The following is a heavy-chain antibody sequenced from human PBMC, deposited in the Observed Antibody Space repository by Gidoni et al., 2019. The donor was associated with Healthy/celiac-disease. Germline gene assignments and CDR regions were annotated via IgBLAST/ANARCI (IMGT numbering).Heavy chain of an antibody. CDR2: IFSNDEK. J-gene: IGHJ4*02. CDR1: GFSLSNARMG. CDR3: AWMLEWEPHGPFDY. V-gene: IGHV2-26*01. D-gene: IGHD1-26*01. Sequence: VTLTESGPVLVKPPEPLPLTCTVSGFSLSNARMGVSWIRQPPGKALAWLARIFSNDEKAYSTSLKSRRTISKDTSKSQVVRTMTNMDPVDTATYYCAWMLEWEPHGPFDYWGQGTLVTVSS.